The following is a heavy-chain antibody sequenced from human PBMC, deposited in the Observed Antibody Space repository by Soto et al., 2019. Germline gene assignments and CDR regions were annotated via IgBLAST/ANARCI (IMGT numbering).Heavy chain of an antibody. CDR1: GYTFTSYA. CDR3: ARGLNGYWIYFDY. D-gene: IGHD5-18*01. V-gene: IGHV1-3*01. CDR2: INAGNGNT. J-gene: IGHJ4*02. Sequence: QVQLVQSGAEVKKPGASVKVSCKASGYTFTSYAMHWVRQAPGQRLEWMGWINAGNGNTKYSQKFQGRVTITRDTSASTANRELSSLRSEDTAVYYCARGLNGYWIYFDYWGLGTLVTVSS.